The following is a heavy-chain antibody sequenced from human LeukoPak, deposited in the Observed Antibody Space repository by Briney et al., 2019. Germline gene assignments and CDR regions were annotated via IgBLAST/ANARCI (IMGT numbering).Heavy chain of an antibody. D-gene: IGHD2-15*01. CDR3: ARAGRYCSGGSCPNWFDP. J-gene: IGHJ5*02. CDR1: GGSISRYY. Sequence: PSETLSLTCTVSGGSISRYYWSWIRQPPGKGLEWIGYIYYSGSTNCIPSLKSRVTISVDTSKNQFSMKLSSVTAADTAVYYCARAGRYCSGGSCPNWFDPWGQGTLVTVSS. V-gene: IGHV4-59*08. CDR2: IYYSGST.